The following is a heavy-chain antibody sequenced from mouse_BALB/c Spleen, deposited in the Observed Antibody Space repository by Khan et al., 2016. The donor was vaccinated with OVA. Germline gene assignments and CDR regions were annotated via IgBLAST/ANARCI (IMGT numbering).Heavy chain of an antibody. J-gene: IGHJ3*01. V-gene: IGHV5-6*01. CDR3: ARLAYYYDGGGFAY. Sequence: EVELVESGGDLVKPGASLKLSCAASGFTFSTFGMSWVRQSPDRRLEWVATINTGGFYTYSSDIVTGRFAISRDNAKSTLYLQMSSLKSDDTAIDYCARLAYYYDGGGFAYWGQGTLVTVSA. D-gene: IGHD1-1*01. CDR1: GFTFSTFG. CDR2: INTGGFYT.